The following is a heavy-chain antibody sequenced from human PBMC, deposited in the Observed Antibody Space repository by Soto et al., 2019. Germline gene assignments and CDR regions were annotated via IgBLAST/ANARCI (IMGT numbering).Heavy chain of an antibody. CDR3: ARPPATVTTEVDY. CDR2: IYPGDSDT. D-gene: IGHD4-17*01. Sequence: ESLTITSTGSGHSFTRYWIGWVSQMPGKGLEWMGIIYPGDSDTRYSPSFQGQVTISADKSISTAYLQWSSLKASDTAMYYCARPPATVTTEVDYLGRVTLCTVAS. J-gene: IGHJ4*02. CDR1: GHSFTRYW. V-gene: IGHV5-51*01.